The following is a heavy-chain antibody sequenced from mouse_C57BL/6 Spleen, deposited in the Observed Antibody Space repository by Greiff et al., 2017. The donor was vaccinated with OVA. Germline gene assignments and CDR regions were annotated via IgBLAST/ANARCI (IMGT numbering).Heavy chain of an antibody. CDR2: IYPRDGST. Sequence: QVQLQQSGPELVKPGASVKLSCKASGYTFTSYDINWVKQRPGQGLEWIGWIYPRDGSTKYNEKFKGKATLTVDTSSSTAYMELHSLTSEDSAVYFCASDDGYYDSWFAYWGQGTLVTVSA. CDR3: ASDDGYYDSWFAY. CDR1: GYTFTSYD. V-gene: IGHV1-85*01. J-gene: IGHJ3*01. D-gene: IGHD2-3*01.